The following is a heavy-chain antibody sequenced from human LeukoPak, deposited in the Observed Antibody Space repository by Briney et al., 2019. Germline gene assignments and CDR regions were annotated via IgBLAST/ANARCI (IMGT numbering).Heavy chain of an antibody. Sequence: SVKVSCKASGYTFTSHGISWVRQAPGQGLEWMGGIIPIFGTANYAQKFQGRVTITADKSTSTAYMELSSLRSEDTAVYYCARVGDGYNFPLWYFDLWGRGTLVTVSS. D-gene: IGHD5-24*01. J-gene: IGHJ2*01. CDR2: IIPIFGTA. CDR1: GYTFTSHG. V-gene: IGHV1-69*06. CDR3: ARVGDGYNFPLWYFDL.